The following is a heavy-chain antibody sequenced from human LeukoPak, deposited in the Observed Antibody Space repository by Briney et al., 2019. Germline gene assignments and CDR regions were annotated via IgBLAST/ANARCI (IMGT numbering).Heavy chain of an antibody. CDR1: GYTFTSYA. CDR3: ARDLRRYDFWSVAFDI. V-gene: IGHV1-69*05. CDR2: IIPIFGTA. Sequence: GASVKVSCKASGYTFTSYAISWVRQAPGQGLEWMGGIIPIFGTANYAQKFQGRATITTDESTSTAYMELSSLRSEDTAVYYCARDLRRYDFWSVAFDIWGQGTMVTVSS. J-gene: IGHJ3*02. D-gene: IGHD3-3*01.